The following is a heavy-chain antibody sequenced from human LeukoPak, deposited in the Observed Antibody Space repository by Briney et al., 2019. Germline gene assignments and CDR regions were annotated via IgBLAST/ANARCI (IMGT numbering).Heavy chain of an antibody. V-gene: IGHV3-23*01. Sequence: PGGSLRLSCAASGFTFSSYAMSWVRQAPGKGLEWVSAISGSGGSAYYADSVKGRFTISRDNSKNTLYLQMNSLRAEDTAVYYCAKRIAVAGTWGFFDPWGQGTLITVSS. CDR1: GFTFSSYA. J-gene: IGHJ5*02. CDR2: ISGSGGSA. CDR3: AKRIAVAGTWGFFDP. D-gene: IGHD6-19*01.